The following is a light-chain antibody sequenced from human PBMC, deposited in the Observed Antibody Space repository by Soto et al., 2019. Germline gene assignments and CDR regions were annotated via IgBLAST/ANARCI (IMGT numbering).Light chain of an antibody. CDR1: QSISSY. Sequence: DMQMTQSPSSLSASVGYRVTITCRASQSISSYLTWYQQKPGKAPKLLIYAAYSLQSGVPSRFSGSGSGTDFTLTISSLQPEDVATYYCQQSYSTPPTFGQGTKLEIK. CDR2: AAY. J-gene: IGKJ2*01. V-gene: IGKV1-39*01. CDR3: QQSYSTPPT.